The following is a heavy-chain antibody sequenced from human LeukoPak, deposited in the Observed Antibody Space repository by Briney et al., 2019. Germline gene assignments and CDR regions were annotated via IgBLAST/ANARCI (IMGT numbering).Heavy chain of an antibody. CDR3: ARYSSSWLLRPRLYYFDY. D-gene: IGHD6-13*01. CDR2: IYNSGIT. Sequence: SQTLSLTCTVSGGSISSNYYWSWIRQPAGKGLEYIGRIYNSGITNYNPSLKSRVTISVDTSKNQFSLKLSSVTAADTAVYYCARYSSSWLLRPRLYYFDYWGQGTLVTVSS. V-gene: IGHV4-61*02. CDR1: GGSISSNYY. J-gene: IGHJ4*02.